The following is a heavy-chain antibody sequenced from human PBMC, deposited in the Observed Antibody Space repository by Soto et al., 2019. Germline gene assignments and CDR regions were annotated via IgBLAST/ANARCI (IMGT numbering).Heavy chain of an antibody. Sequence: GGSLRLSCAASGFTFSSYAMSWVRQAPGKGLEWVSAISGSGGSTYYADSVKGRFTISRDNSKNTLYLQMNSLRAEDTAVYYCAHPSGSSGSNLGRDYWGQGTLVTVSS. V-gene: IGHV3-23*01. J-gene: IGHJ4*02. CDR2: ISGSGGST. CDR1: GFTFSSYA. CDR3: AHPSGSSGSNLGRDY. D-gene: IGHD5-12*01.